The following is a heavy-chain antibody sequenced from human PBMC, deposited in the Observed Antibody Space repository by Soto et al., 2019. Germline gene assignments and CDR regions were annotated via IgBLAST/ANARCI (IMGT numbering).Heavy chain of an antibody. CDR2: TYYSGST. V-gene: IGHV4-59*08. D-gene: IGHD3-22*01. J-gene: IGHJ4*02. Sequence: SETLSLTCTVSGGSISSYYWSWIRQPPGKGLEWIGYTYYSGSTPYDPSLKSRVTISVDTSKNQFSLKLSSVTAADTAVYYCARGNYDSSGYYSLDYWGQGTLVTVSS. CDR1: GGSISSYY. CDR3: ARGNYDSSGYYSLDY.